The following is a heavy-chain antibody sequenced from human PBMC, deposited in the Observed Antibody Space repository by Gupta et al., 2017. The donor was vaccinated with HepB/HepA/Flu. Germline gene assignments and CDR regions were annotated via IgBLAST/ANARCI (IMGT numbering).Heavy chain of an antibody. Sequence: EMQLVESGGGLVQPGESLRLSCAASGFTFRAYWMHWVRQVPGKGLVWVSLINSEGNTATYADSVKGRFTISRDNAKNTLYLQMSSLRVEDTAIYYCANFGRELSFWGQGTLVTVSS. CDR3: ANFGRELSF. CDR2: INSEGNTA. J-gene: IGHJ4*02. V-gene: IGHV3-74*01. CDR1: GFTFRAYW. D-gene: IGHD1-7*01.